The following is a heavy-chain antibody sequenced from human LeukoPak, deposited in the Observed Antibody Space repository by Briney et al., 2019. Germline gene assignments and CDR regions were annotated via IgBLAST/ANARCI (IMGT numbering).Heavy chain of an antibody. CDR2: IRYDGSKK. D-gene: IGHD3-22*01. Sequence: GGSLRLSCAASGSTFSSYAMSGGRQAPGKGLEWGAFIRYDGSKKYYADSVKGRFTISRDNSKNTLYLQMNSLRAEDTAVYYCAKDFNYDDSSGYYVSNDYWGQGTLVTVSS. J-gene: IGHJ4*02. CDR1: GSTFSSYA. V-gene: IGHV3-30*02. CDR3: AKDFNYDDSSGYYVSNDY.